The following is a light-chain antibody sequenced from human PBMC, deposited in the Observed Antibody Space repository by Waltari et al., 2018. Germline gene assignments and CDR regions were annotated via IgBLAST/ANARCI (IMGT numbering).Light chain of an antibody. V-gene: IGLV1-40*01. CDR2: ANN. CDR1: SSNIGAGSG. CDR3: LSYDNRLTGWV. J-gene: IGLJ3*02. Sequence: QSVLSQPPSVSGAPGQRVTISCAGSSSNIGAGSGVHWYQHLPGPAPKLLIYANNNRPSGVPARFSGSKSGTSASLAITGLQAEDEADYYCLSYDNRLTGWVFGGGTKVTVL.